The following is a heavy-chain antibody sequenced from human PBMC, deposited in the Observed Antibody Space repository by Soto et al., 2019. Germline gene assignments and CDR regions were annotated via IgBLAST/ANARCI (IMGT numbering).Heavy chain of an antibody. CDR1: GGSISSGDYY. D-gene: IGHD3-22*01. J-gene: IGHJ3*02. CDR2: IYYSGST. Sequence: SETLSLTCTVSGGSISSGDYYWSWIRQPPGKGLEWIGYIYYSGSTYYNPSLKSRVTISVDTSKNQFSLKLSSVTAADTAVYYCARGGKYYYDSSGYYWTNDAFDIWGQGTMVTVSS. V-gene: IGHV4-30-4*01. CDR3: ARGGKYYYDSSGYYWTNDAFDI.